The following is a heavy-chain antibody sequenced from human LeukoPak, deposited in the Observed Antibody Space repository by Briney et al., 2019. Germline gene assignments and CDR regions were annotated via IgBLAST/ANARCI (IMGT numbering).Heavy chain of an antibody. D-gene: IGHD3-22*01. CDR1: GGSFSGYY. J-gene: IGHJ4*02. V-gene: IGHV4-34*01. CDR2: INHSGST. Sequence: PSETLSLTCAVYGGSFSGYYWSWIRQPPGKGLEWIGEINHSGSTNYNPSLKSRVTISVDTSKNQFSLKLSSVTAVDTAVYYCARGATMIVYWGQGTLVTVSS. CDR3: ARGATMIVY.